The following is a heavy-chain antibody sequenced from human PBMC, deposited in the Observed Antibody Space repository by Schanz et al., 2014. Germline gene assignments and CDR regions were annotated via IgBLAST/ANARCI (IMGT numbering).Heavy chain of an antibody. Sequence: QVQLVQSGAEVKKPGASVKVSCKASGYTFTSYGISWVRQAPGQGLEWMGWISAYNGNTKYPQKLQGRVTMTTDTTTNTAYMEMRSLRSDDTDVYDCERDAADTNDMVAEEDYWGQGTLXTVSS. V-gene: IGHV1-18*01. J-gene: IGHJ4*02. D-gene: IGHD5-12*01. CDR3: ERDAADTNDMVAEEDY. CDR1: GYTFTSYG. CDR2: ISAYNGNT.